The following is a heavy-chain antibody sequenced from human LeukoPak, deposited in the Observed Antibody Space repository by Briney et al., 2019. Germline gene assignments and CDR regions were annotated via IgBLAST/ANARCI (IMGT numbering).Heavy chain of an antibody. V-gene: IGHV4-34*01. D-gene: IGHD6-19*01. CDR3: ASSGYSSGWYGHNWFDP. CDR1: GGSFSGYY. J-gene: IGHJ5*02. Sequence: SETLSLTCAVYGGSFSGYYWSWIRQPPGKGLEWIGEINHSGSTNYNPSLKSRVTISVDKSKNQFSLKLSSVTAADTAVYYCASSGYSSGWYGHNWFDPWGQGTLVTVSS. CDR2: INHSGST.